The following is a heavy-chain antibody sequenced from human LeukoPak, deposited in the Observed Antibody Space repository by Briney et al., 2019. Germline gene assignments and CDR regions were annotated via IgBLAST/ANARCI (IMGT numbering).Heavy chain of an antibody. D-gene: IGHD2-21*01. CDR1: GGSISSYY. CDR2: IYYSGST. Sequence: PSETLSLTCTVSGGSISSYYWSWIRQPPGKGLEWIGYIYYSGSTNYNPSLKSRVTISVDTSKNQFSLKLSSVTAADTAVYYCARGGELNHYYYYMDVWGKGTTVTVSS. J-gene: IGHJ6*03. V-gene: IGHV4-59*01. CDR3: ARGGELNHYYYYMDV.